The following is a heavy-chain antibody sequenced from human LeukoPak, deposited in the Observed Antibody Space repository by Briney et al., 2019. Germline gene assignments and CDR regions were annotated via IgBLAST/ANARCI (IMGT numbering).Heavy chain of an antibody. CDR2: IFYRGST. J-gene: IGHJ4*02. V-gene: IGHV4-39*01. Sequence: SETLSLTCTVSGGSLSSSSYYWGWIPPPPGQGVVWIGSIFYRGSTYYTPSLKSRVAISVDTSKNPFSLRLGSATAADTAVYYCARGGRILDYWGQGTLVTVSS. D-gene: IGHD5-18*01. CDR1: GGSLSSSSYY. CDR3: ARGGRILDY.